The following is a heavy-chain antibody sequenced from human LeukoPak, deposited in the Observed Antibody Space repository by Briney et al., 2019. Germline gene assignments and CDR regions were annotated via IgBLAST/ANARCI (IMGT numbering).Heavy chain of an antibody. D-gene: IGHD3-10*01. J-gene: IGHJ4*02. CDR3: AREDGSGSYYKF. CDR1: GYTFTGYY. V-gene: IGHV1-2*02. CDR2: INPNSGGT. Sequence: ASVKVSCKASGYTFTGYYMHWVRQAPGQGLEWMGWINPNSGGTNYAQKFQGRVTMTRDTSISTAYMEPSRLRSDDTAVYYCAREDGSGSYYKFWGQGTLVTVSS.